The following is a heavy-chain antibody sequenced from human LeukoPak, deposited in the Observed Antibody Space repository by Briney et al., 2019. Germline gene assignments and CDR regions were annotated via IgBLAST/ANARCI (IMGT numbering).Heavy chain of an antibody. V-gene: IGHV3-23*01. Sequence: PRASLRLSCAASGFTFSSYAMSWVRQAPGKGLEWVSSISGSGGSTYYADSVKGRFTISRDNYKNTLYLQMNSLRAEDTAVYYCAKVNKKMADLDYWGQGTLVTVSS. CDR2: ISGSGGST. D-gene: IGHD5-24*01. CDR1: GFTFSSYA. CDR3: AKVNKKMADLDY. J-gene: IGHJ4*01.